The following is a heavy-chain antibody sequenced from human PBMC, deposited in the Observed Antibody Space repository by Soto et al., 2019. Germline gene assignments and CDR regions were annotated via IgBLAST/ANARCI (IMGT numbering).Heavy chain of an antibody. CDR1: GFTFSSYW. J-gene: IGHJ3*02. D-gene: IGHD2-21*01. CDR3: ARYSLADQPPTLAI. CDR2: IKQDGSEK. V-gene: IGHV3-7*01. Sequence: PGESLKISCAASGFTFSSYWMSWVRQAPGKGLEWVANIKQDGSEKYYVDSVKGRFTISRDNAKNSLYLQMNSLRAEDTVVYYCARYSLADQPPTLAIWGQGTMDPVSS.